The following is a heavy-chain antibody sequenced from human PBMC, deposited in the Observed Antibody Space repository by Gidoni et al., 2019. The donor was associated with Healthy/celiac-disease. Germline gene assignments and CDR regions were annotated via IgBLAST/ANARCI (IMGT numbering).Heavy chain of an antibody. D-gene: IGHD3-3*01. CDR1: GGSFSIIRYY. CDR3: AREEITIFGVVQRMDV. J-gene: IGHJ6*02. Sequence: QLQLQESCPGLVKPSATLSLPCTVSGGSFSIIRYYWGWIRQPPGKGLEWIGSIYYSRSTYYNPTLKSRVTISVDTSKNQFSLRLSSVTAADTAVYYCAREEITIFGVVQRMDVWGQGTTVTVSS. CDR2: IYYSRST. V-gene: IGHV4-39*02.